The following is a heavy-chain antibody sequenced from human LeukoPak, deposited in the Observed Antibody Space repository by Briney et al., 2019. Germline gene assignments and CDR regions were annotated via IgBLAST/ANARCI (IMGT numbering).Heavy chain of an antibody. V-gene: IGHV1-2*02. CDR1: GYTFTGYY. Sequence: ASVTVSCKASGYTFTGYYMHWVRQAPGQGLEWMGWINPNSGGTNYAQKFQGRVTMTRDTSISTAYMELSRLRSDDTAVYYCRLVVAATWLDYWGQGTLVTVSS. CDR2: INPNSGGT. CDR3: RLVVAATWLDY. D-gene: IGHD2-15*01. J-gene: IGHJ4*02.